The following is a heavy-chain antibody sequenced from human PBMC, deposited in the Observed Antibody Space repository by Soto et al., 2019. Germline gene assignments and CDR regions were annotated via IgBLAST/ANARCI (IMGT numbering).Heavy chain of an antibody. Sequence: QVHLVQSGAEVKKPGASVKVSCKASGYTFSNYDINWVRQATGQGLEWMGWMNPNSDHTGYAQKFRGIVTMTRNTSISTAYIALRSLRSEDTAVCYCVRGWAFNYSYYYMNDWGTGTTVTVSS. J-gene: IGHJ6*03. D-gene: IGHD7-27*01. CDR2: MNPNSDHT. CDR1: GYTFSNYD. CDR3: VRGWAFNYSYYYMND. V-gene: IGHV1-8*01.